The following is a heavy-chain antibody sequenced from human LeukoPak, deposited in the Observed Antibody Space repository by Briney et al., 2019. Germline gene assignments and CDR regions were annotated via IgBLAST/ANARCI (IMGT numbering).Heavy chain of an antibody. CDR3: ARGDCRSTSCYVGGYYFDC. J-gene: IGHJ4*02. CDR1: GGSISSGGYY. V-gene: IGHV4-31*03. Sequence: SETLSLTCIVSGGSISSGGYYWSWIRQHPGKGLEWIGYIFSSGSTYYNPSLKSRVTISIDTSKNQFSLKQSSVTAADAAVYYCARGDCRSTSCYVGGYYFDCWGQGTLVTVSS. CDR2: IFSSGST. D-gene: IGHD2-2*01.